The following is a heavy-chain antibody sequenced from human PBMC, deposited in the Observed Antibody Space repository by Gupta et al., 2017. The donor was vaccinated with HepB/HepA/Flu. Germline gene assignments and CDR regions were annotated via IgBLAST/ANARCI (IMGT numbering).Heavy chain of an antibody. J-gene: IGHJ4*02. CDR1: GGSFSGYY. CDR2: INHSGRT. V-gene: IGHV4-34*01. D-gene: IGHD5-18*01. CDR3: ASRDTAMAYYFDY. Sequence: QVQLQQCGAGLLKPSETLSLSCAVYGGSFSGYYWRWIRQPPGKGLEWIGEINHSGRTNYNPSLKSRVTISVDTSKNQFYMKLSCVTAADTAVYDCASRDTAMAYYFDYWGQGTLGTVSS.